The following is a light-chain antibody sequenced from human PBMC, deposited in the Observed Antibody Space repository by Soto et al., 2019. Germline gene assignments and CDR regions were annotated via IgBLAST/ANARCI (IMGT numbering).Light chain of an antibody. V-gene: IGKV1-27*01. CDR1: QDISVY. CDR3: QKFNTAPLN. Sequence: DIQMTQSPSSLSASVGDRVTITCRASQDISVYLAWYQQKPGKVPKLLIYSASTLQSGVPSLFSGSGSGTDFTLTISSLQPEDVATYYCQKFNTAPLNFGQGTRLEIK. J-gene: IGKJ5*01. CDR2: SAS.